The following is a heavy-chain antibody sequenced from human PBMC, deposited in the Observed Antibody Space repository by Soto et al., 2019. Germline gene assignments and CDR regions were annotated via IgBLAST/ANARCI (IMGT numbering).Heavy chain of an antibody. V-gene: IGHV3-11*06. CDR3: ARDSKPGYYDFWSGYYRPPPVYGMDV. D-gene: IGHD3-3*01. CDR1: GFTFSDYY. Sequence: GGSLRLSCAASGFTFSDYYMSWIRQAPGKGLEWVSYISSSSSYTNYADSVKGRFTISRDNAKNSLYLQMNSLRAEDTAVYYCARDSKPGYYDFWSGYYRPPPVYGMDVWGQGTTVTVSS. CDR2: ISSSSSYT. J-gene: IGHJ6*02.